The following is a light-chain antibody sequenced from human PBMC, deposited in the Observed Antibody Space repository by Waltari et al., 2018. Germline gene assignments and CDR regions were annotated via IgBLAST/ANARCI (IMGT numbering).Light chain of an antibody. V-gene: IGLV2-11*01. CDR3: CSYAGSYTHVV. CDR2: DVT. CDR1: SSDVGGYDY. Sequence: QSALTQPRSVSGSPGQSVTISCTGTSSDVGGYDYVPWYQHPPGKAPKLMICDVTKRPSGVPDRFSGSKSGNTASLTISGLQAEDEADYYCCSYAGSYTHVVFGGGTKLTVL. J-gene: IGLJ2*01.